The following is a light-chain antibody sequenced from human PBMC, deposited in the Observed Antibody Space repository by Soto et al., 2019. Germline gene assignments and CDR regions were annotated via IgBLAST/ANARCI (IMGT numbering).Light chain of an antibody. CDR3: SSYTNSRSVV. CDR1: SSDVGGYNF. CDR2: EVS. Sequence: QSALTQPASVSGSPGQSITISCTGTSSDVGGYNFVSWYQQHPGKAPKLIISEVSNRPSRVSNRFSGSKSDNTASLSISGLQAEDEAEYYCSSYTNSRSVVFGGGTKLTVL. J-gene: IGLJ2*01. V-gene: IGLV2-14*01.